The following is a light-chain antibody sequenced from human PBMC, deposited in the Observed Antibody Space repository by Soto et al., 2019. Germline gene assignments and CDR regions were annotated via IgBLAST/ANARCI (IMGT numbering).Light chain of an antibody. CDR1: NSNIGRNP. V-gene: IGLV1-44*01. CDR2: SEN. J-gene: IGLJ1*01. Sequence: QSFLTQPPSASGTPGHRFAISCSGSNSNIGRNPVNWYQQLPGTAPKLLIYSENQRPSGVPDRFSGSKSGTSASLAISGLQSEDEADYSCAAWDDRLNGYVFGTGTKVTVL. CDR3: AAWDDRLNGYV.